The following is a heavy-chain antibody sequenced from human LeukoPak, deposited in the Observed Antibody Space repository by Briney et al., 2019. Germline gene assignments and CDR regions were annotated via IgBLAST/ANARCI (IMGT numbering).Heavy chain of an antibody. CDR3: AAGYTYDYSLY. J-gene: IGHJ4*02. V-gene: IGHV1-8*01. Sequence: ASVKVSCKASGYTFTSYDINWVRQATGQGLEWMGWMNPNSGNTGYAQKFQGRVTMTEDTSTDTAYMDLSSLRSEDTAVYYCAAGYTYDYSLYWGQGTLVTVSS. D-gene: IGHD5-18*01. CDR1: GYTFTSYD. CDR2: MNPNSGNT.